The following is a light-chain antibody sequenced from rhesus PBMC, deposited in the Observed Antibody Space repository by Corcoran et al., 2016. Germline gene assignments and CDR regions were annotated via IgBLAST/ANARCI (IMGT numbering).Light chain of an antibody. CDR3: YQHSSGYS. CDR2: GAS. J-gene: IGKJ2*01. Sequence: QVILTQSPATLSLSPGERATLSCRASQSVSSYLAWYQQTPGQAPRLLIYGASSRATGIPDSFSGRGSGTEFPLTISSLEPEDVGVYHCYQHSSGYSFGQGTKVEIK. CDR1: QSVSSY. V-gene: IGKV3-10*01.